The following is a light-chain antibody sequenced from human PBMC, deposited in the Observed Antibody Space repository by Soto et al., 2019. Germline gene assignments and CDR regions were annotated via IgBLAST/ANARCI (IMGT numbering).Light chain of an antibody. CDR3: QVWHSGTDHFV. V-gene: IGLV3-21*02. CDR1: NIGSKT. Sequence: SYELTQPPSVSVAPGQTASITCGGNNIGSKTVHWYQQKPGQAPVLVVNDDSDRPSGIPERFSGSNSGNTATLTISRVEVGDEADYYCQVWHSGTDHFVFGTGTKVTVL. J-gene: IGLJ1*01. CDR2: DDS.